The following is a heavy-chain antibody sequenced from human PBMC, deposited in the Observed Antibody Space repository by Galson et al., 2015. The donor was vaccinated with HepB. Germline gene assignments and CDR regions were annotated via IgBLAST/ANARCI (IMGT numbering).Heavy chain of an antibody. Sequence: SVKVSCKASGGTFSSYAISWVRQAPGQGLEWMGRIIPILGIANYAQKFQGRVTITADKSTSTAYMELSSLRSEDTAVYYCARGPSGYSYGHPTSWFDPWGQGTLVTVSS. CDR1: GGTFSSYA. CDR3: ARGPSGYSYGHPTSWFDP. CDR2: IIPILGIA. J-gene: IGHJ5*02. V-gene: IGHV1-69*04. D-gene: IGHD5-18*01.